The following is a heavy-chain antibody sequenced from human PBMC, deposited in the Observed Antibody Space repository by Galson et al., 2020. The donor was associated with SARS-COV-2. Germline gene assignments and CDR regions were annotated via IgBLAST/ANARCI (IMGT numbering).Heavy chain of an antibody. V-gene: IGHV2-5*02. CDR1: GFLLSTTTVA. CDR3: ARYRLTYFDS. Sequence: KMSGPTLLKPTQTLTLTCTFSGFLLSTTTVAVAWIRQPPGKALEWLALILWDDDKRYSPSLKSRLTITKDTSKNQVVLTMTTMNPVDTATYYCARYRLTYFDSWGQGTLVTVSS. CDR2: ILWDDDK. J-gene: IGHJ4*02. D-gene: IGHD5-18*01.